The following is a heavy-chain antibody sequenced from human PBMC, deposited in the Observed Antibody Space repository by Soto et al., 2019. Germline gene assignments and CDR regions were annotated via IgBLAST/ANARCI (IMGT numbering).Heavy chain of an antibody. Sequence: QVQLVESGGGVVQPGRSLRLSCAASGFTFSSYGMHWVRQAPGKGLEWVAVIWYDGSNKYYADSVKGRFTIYRDNSKNTLYLQMNSLRAEDTAVYYCAREDYGSGSFDYWVQGTLVTVSS. CDR2: IWYDGSNK. D-gene: IGHD3-10*01. CDR1: GFTFSSYG. V-gene: IGHV3-33*01. CDR3: AREDYGSGSFDY. J-gene: IGHJ4*02.